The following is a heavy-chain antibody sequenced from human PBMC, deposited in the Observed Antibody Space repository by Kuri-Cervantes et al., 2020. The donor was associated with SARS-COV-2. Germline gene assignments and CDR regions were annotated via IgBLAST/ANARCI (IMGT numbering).Heavy chain of an antibody. J-gene: IGHJ6*02. D-gene: IGHD3-10*01. V-gene: IGHV1-2*04. CDR1: GYTFTGYY. CDR3: ARASVRGIIITYHSYGMDV. CDR2: INPNSGGT. Sequence: GGSLRLSCKASGYTFTGYYMHWVRQAPGQGLEWMGWINPNSGGTNYAQKFQGWVTMSRDTSISTAYMVLSRLRSDDTAVYYCARASVRGIIITYHSYGMDVWGQGTTVTVSS.